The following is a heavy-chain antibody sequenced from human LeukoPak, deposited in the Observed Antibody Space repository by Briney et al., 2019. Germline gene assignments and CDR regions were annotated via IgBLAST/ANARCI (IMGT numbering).Heavy chain of an antibody. V-gene: IGHV4-30-4*01. CDR2: IYYSGST. Sequence: KPSETLSLTCTVSGGSISSGDYYWSWIRQPPGKGLVWIGYIYYSGSTYYNPSLKSRVTISVDTSKNQFSLKLSSVTAADTAVYYCAREQLRYGSGVKAFDIWGQGTMVTVSS. CDR1: GGSISSGDYY. CDR3: AREQLRYGSGVKAFDI. D-gene: IGHD3-10*01. J-gene: IGHJ3*02.